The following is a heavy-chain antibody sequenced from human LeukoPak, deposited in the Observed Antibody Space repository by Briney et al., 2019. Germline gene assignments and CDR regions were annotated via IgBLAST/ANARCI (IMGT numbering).Heavy chain of an antibody. V-gene: IGHV1-46*01. CDR3: ARVFNMGYYFDY. D-gene: IGHD3-3*01. CDR2: INPSGGST. Sequence: ASVKVSCKASGYTFTSYYMHWVRQAPGQGLEWMGIINPSGGSTSYAQKFQGRVTMTRDTSTSTAYMELSSLRSEDTAVYYCARVFNMGYYFDYWGQGTLVTVSS. J-gene: IGHJ4*02. CDR1: GYTFTSYY.